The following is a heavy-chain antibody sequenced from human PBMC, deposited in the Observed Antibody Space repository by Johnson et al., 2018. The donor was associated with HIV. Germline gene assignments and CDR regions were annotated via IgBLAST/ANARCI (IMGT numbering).Heavy chain of an antibody. CDR2: ISWNSGSI. CDR1: GFTFDDYA. V-gene: IGHV3-9*01. J-gene: IGHJ3*02. CDR3: AKCVYSSSSWMLFDI. D-gene: IGHD6-6*01. Sequence: VQLVESGGVVVQPGGSLRLSCAASGFTFDDYAMHWVRQAPGKGLECVSGISWNSGSIGYADSVKGRFTISRDNAKNSLYLQMNSLRAEDTAVYYCAKCVYSSSSWMLFDIWGQGTMVTVSS.